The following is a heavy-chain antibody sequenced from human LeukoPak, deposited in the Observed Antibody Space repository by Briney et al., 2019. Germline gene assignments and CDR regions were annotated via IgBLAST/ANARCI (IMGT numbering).Heavy chain of an antibody. CDR3: AKDRGPPYDFWSGYRTYYFDY. J-gene: IGHJ4*02. V-gene: IGHV3-23*01. CDR1: GFTFSSYA. CDR2: ISGSGGST. D-gene: IGHD3-3*01. Sequence: PGGSLRLSCAASGFTFSSYAMSWVRQAPGKGLEWVSAISGSGGSTYYADSVKGRFTISRDNSKNTLYLQMNSLRAEDTAVYYCAKDRGPPYDFWSGYRTYYFDYWGLGTLVTVSS.